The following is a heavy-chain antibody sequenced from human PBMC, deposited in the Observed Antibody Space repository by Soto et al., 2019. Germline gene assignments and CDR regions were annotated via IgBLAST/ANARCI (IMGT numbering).Heavy chain of an antibody. Sequence: PSETLSLTCAVSGDSISSDIYFWGWVRQPPGRGLEWIGSVYSDGTTYYNPSLKSRVAISIDTSKNQFSLGLTSVTAADTAVYYCARHKSDSGGSFRQCFDYWGQGTRVTVSS. CDR2: VYSDGTT. D-gene: IGHD2-15*01. CDR1: GDSISSDIYF. J-gene: IGHJ4*02. V-gene: IGHV4-39*01. CDR3: ARHKSDSGGSFRQCFDY.